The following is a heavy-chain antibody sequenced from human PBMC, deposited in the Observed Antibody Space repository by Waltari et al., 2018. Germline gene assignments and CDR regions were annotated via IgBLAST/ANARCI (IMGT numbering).Heavy chain of an antibody. Sequence: QVQLVESGGGVVQPGGSLRLSCAASGFTFSSYGMPLVRQAPGKGLEWVAFIRYDGSNKYYADSVKGRFTISRDNSKNTLYLQMNSLRAEDTAVYYCAKPHDYGDYDWYFDLWGRGTLVTVSS. J-gene: IGHJ2*01. CDR2: IRYDGSNK. D-gene: IGHD4-17*01. CDR3: AKPHDYGDYDWYFDL. V-gene: IGHV3-30*02. CDR1: GFTFSSYG.